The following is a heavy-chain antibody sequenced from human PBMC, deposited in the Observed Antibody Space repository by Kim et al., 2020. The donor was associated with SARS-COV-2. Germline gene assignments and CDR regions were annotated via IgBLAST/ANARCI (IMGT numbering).Heavy chain of an antibody. Sequence: GGTLRLSCAASGFTFSSYWMSWVRQAPGKGLEWVANIKHDGSEKYYVDSVKGRFTISRANAKNSLHLQMNSLRAEDTAVYYCARDQSRFTIFGVVINYY. CDR3: ARDQSRFTIFGVVINYY. D-gene: IGHD3-3*01. J-gene: IGHJ6*01. V-gene: IGHV3-7*01. CDR1: GFTFSSYW. CDR2: IKHDGSEK.